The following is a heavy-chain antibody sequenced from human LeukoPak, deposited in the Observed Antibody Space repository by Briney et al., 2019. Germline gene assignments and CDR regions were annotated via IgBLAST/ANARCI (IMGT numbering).Heavy chain of an antibody. D-gene: IGHD3-10*01. V-gene: IGHV4-34*01. J-gene: IGHJ4*02. CDR3: AREQWFGDYELSVFDY. CDR2: INHSGST. CDR1: GGSFSGYY. Sequence: SETLSLTCAVYGGSFSGYYWSWIRQPPGKGLEWIGEINHSGSTNYNPSLKSRVTISVDTSKNQLSLKLSSVTAADTAVYYYAREQWFGDYELSVFDYWGQGTLVTVSS.